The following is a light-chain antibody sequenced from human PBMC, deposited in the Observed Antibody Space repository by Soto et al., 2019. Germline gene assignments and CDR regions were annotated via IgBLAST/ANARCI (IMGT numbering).Light chain of an antibody. Sequence: DIQMTQSPSTLSASVGDRVTITCRASQSISSWLAWYQQKPGKAPKLLIYDASSLESWVPSRFSGSRSGTEFNLTISSLQPDDFATYYCQQYNSYSPVTFGQGTKVEIK. J-gene: IGKJ1*01. CDR2: DAS. V-gene: IGKV1-5*01. CDR3: QQYNSYSPVT. CDR1: QSISSW.